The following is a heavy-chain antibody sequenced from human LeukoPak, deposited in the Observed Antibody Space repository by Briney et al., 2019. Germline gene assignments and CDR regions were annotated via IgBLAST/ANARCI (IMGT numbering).Heavy chain of an antibody. D-gene: IGHD5-12*01. Sequence: PGRSLRLSCAASGFTFSSYAMHWVCQAPGKGLEWVAVISYDGSNKYYADSVKGRFTISRDNSKNTLYLQMNSLRAEDTAVYYCAKSLGYSGYDSNWFDPWGQGTLVTVSS. CDR1: GFTFSSYA. CDR3: AKSLGYSGYDSNWFDP. J-gene: IGHJ5*02. V-gene: IGHV3-30*04. CDR2: ISYDGSNK.